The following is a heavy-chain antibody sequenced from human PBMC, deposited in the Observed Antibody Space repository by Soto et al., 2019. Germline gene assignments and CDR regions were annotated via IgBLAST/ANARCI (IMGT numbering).Heavy chain of an antibody. CDR2: IYYSGST. CDR3: ARGRDHYSNYAPFDY. CDR1: GGSISSYY. J-gene: IGHJ4*02. D-gene: IGHD4-4*01. Sequence: SETLSLTCTVSGGSISSYYWSWIRQPPGKGLEWIGYIYYSGSTNYNPSLKSRVTISVDTSKNQFSLKLSSVTAADTAVYYCARGRDHYSNYAPFDYWGQGTLVTVSS. V-gene: IGHV4-59*01.